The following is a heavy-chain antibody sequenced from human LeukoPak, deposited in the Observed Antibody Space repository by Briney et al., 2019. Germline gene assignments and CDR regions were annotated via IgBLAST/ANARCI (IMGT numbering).Heavy chain of an antibody. CDR3: ARVGTSLIMDV. J-gene: IGHJ6*04. CDR2: INPNSGGT. V-gene: IGHV1-2*02. CDR1: GYTFTGYY. Sequence: ASVKVSCKTSGYTFTGYYMHGVRQAPGQGLEGVGWINPNSGGTNYAQKFQGRATMTRDTSISTAYMELSRLRSDDTAVYYCARVGTSLIMDVWGKGTTVTVSS. D-gene: IGHD2-2*01.